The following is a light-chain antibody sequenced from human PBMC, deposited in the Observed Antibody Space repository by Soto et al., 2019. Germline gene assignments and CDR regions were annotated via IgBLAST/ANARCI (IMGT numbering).Light chain of an antibody. Sequence: DIQMTQSPSSLSASVGDRVTITCRASQSISSYLNWYQHKPGKAPQLLIYAASSLQSGVPSRFSGSGSGTDFTLTISSLQPEDFATYYCQQSYSTPWTFGQGTKVEIK. J-gene: IGKJ1*01. V-gene: IGKV1-39*01. CDR1: QSISSY. CDR2: AAS. CDR3: QQSYSTPWT.